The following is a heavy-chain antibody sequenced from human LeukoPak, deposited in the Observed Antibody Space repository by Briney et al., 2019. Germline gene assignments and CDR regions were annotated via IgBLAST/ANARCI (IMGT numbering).Heavy chain of an antibody. Sequence: GSSVKVSCKASGGTFSRYAISWVRQAPGQGLEWMGGIIPIFGTANYAQKFQGRVTITADESTSKDYMEVSSLRSEDTAVYYCARDMGYTYGYRLYHYGMDLWGHGTTVTVSS. CDR1: GGTFSRYA. CDR2: IIPIFGTA. V-gene: IGHV1-69*01. D-gene: IGHD5-18*01. J-gene: IGHJ6*02. CDR3: ARDMGYTYGYRLYHYGMDL.